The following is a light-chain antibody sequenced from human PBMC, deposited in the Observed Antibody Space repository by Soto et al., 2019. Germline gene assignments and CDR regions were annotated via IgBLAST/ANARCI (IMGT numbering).Light chain of an antibody. CDR3: SSYTNKDTLL. Sequence: QSALTQPASVSGCPGQSITISCTGTSSDVGGYDHVSWYQQHPGKAPKLIIYDVTVRPSGISPRFSVSKSDNTASLAVSGLQPEDEADYYCSSYTNKDTLLFGGGTKLTVL. CDR2: DVT. V-gene: IGLV2-14*03. J-gene: IGLJ3*02. CDR1: SSDVGGYDH.